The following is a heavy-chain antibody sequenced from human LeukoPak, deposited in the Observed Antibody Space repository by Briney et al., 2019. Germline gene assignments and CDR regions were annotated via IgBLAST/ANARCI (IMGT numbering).Heavy chain of an antibody. Sequence: PGGSLRLSCAASGFTFSSYAMSWVRQAPGKGLEWVSAISGSGGSTYYADSVKGRFTISRDNAKNSLYLQMNSLRAEDTAVYYCARRAARSYNWFDPWGQGTLVTVSS. CDR1: GFTFSSYA. D-gene: IGHD6-6*01. V-gene: IGHV3-23*01. CDR3: ARRAARSYNWFDP. CDR2: ISGSGGST. J-gene: IGHJ5*02.